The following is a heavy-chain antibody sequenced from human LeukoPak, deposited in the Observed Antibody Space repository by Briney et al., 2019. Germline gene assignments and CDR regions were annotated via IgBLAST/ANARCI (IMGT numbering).Heavy chain of an antibody. CDR3: ARAYDSSGYYYHDAFDI. D-gene: IGHD3-22*01. CDR2: IYHSGST. V-gene: IGHV4-4*02. J-gene: IGHJ3*02. Sequence: SGTLSLTCAVSGGSISSSNWWSWVRQPPGKGLEWIGEIYHSGSTNYNPSLKSRVTISVDRSKNQFSLKLSSVTAADTAVYYCARAYDSSGYYYHDAFDIWGQGTMVTVSS. CDR1: GGSISSSNW.